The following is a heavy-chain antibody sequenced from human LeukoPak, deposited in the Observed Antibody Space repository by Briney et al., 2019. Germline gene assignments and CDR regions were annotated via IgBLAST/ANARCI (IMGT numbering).Heavy chain of an antibody. CDR2: VTSRSSHI. V-gene: IGHV3-21*01. Sequence: GGSLRLSCAASGFTFSSDSMSWVRQAPGKGREWVSSVTSRSSHIYYADSVRGRFTISRDNAKKSLYLQMNSLRAEDTAVYYCARAGGIESAFDWGQGTLVTVSS. CDR3: ARAGGIESAFD. J-gene: IGHJ4*02. D-gene: IGHD5-12*01. CDR1: GFTFSSDS.